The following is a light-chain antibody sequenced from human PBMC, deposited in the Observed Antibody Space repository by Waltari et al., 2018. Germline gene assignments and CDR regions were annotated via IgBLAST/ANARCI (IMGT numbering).Light chain of an antibody. Sequence: DIQMTQSPSTLSASVGDRVTITCRASQSISSWLAWYQQKPGKAPKLLIYKASSLESGVPSRFSGIGSGTEVTLTISSLQPDDFATYYCQQYNRWGTFGQGTKVEIK. CDR2: KAS. CDR3: QQYNRWGT. CDR1: QSISSW. V-gene: IGKV1-5*03. J-gene: IGKJ1*01.